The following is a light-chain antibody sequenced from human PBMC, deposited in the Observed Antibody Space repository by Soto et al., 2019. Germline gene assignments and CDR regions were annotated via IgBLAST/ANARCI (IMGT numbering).Light chain of an antibody. V-gene: IGLV2-8*01. J-gene: IGLJ2*01. CDR3: CSFRGSHRV. CDR2: EVN. Sequence: QSALTQPPSASGSPGQSVTITCSGTSSDVGEENYVSWYQQHPGKVPKLILYEVNKRPSGVPDRFSGSRSGNTASLTVSGLQAEDESDYYCCSFRGSHRVFGGGTKVTVL. CDR1: SSDVGEENY.